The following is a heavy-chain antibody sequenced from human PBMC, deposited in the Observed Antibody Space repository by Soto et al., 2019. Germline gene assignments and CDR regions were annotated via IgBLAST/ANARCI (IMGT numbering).Heavy chain of an antibody. CDR2: TYSGGGT. CDR1: LFIVSDNY. J-gene: IGHJ4*02. V-gene: IGHV3-66*01. D-gene: IGHD4-17*01. CDR3: ATRMTTAPY. Sequence: EVRLVQSGGGLVQPGGSLRLSCAASLFIVSDNYMSWVRQAPGKGLEWVSLTYSGGGTDYAESVKGRFTNSRDNSKNTLYPQMNSLKAEDTGIYYCATRMTTAPYWGQGTVVTVSS.